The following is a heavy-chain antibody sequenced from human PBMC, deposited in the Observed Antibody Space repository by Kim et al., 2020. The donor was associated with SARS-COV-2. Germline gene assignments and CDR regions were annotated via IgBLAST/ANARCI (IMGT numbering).Heavy chain of an antibody. CDR2: INHSGST. CDR3: ARGGITMVRGVKLYYYYYG. Sequence: SETLSLTCAVYGGSFSGYYWSWIRQPPGKGLEWIGEINHSGSTNYNPSLKSRVTISVDTSKNQFSLKLSSVTAADTAVYYCARGGITMVRGVKLYYYYYG. CDR1: GGSFSGYY. J-gene: IGHJ6*01. D-gene: IGHD3-10*01. V-gene: IGHV4-34*01.